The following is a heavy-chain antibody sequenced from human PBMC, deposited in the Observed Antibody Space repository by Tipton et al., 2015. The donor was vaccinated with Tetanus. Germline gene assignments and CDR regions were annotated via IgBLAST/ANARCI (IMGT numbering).Heavy chain of an antibody. V-gene: IGHV3-48*01. D-gene: IGHD5-18*01. CDR3: ARDPREDVDTAMVTGY. CDR1: GFTFSSYN. J-gene: IGHJ4*02. CDR2: ISSSSTI. Sequence: SLRLSCAASGFTFSSYNMNWVRQAPGKGLEWVSYISSSSTIYYADSVKGRFTISRDNAKNSLYLQMNSLRAEDTAVYYCARDPREDVDTAMVTGYWGQGTLVTVSS.